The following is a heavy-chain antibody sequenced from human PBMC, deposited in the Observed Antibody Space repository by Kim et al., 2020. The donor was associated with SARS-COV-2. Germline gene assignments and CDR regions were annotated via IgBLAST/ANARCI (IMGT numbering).Heavy chain of an antibody. CDR1: GYTFTSYY. Sequence: ASVKVSCKASGYTFTSYYMHWVRQAPGQGLEWMGIINPSGGSTSYAQKFQGRVTMTRDTSTSTVYMELSSLRSEDTAVYYCARGAVAGYYYYGMDVWGQGTTVTVSS. J-gene: IGHJ6*02. V-gene: IGHV1-46*01. CDR2: INPSGGST. D-gene: IGHD6-19*01. CDR3: ARGAVAGYYYYGMDV.